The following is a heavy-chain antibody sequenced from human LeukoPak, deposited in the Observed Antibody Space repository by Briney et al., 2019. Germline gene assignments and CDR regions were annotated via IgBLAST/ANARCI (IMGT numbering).Heavy chain of an antibody. Sequence: AGGSLRLSCAPSGFTLREDWMRWVRQAPGKGLEWVANIKEDGSEKYYVDSVRGRFTISRDNAENSLYLQMDSLRAEDTAVYYCARDLRYTNGIDLWGQGTLVTVSS. V-gene: IGHV3-7*01. CDR3: ARDLRYTNGIDL. CDR1: GFTLREDW. J-gene: IGHJ4*02. CDR2: IKEDGSEK. D-gene: IGHD5-18*01.